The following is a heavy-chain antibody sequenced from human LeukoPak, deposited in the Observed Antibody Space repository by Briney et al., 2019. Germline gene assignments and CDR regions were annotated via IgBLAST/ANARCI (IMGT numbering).Heavy chain of an antibody. CDR3: ARTQFDSSGYLDH. CDR2: IDWDDDE. V-gene: IGHV2-70*17. CDR1: GFSLTTSGMS. J-gene: IGHJ4*02. Sequence: ESGPALVKPTQTLTLTCTFSGFSLTTSGMSVSWIRQPPGKALEWLARIDWDDDEFYMTSLKTRLTVSKDTSKNQVVLTLTNVHPVDTATYYCARTQFDSSGYLDHWGQGTLVTVSS. D-gene: IGHD3-22*01.